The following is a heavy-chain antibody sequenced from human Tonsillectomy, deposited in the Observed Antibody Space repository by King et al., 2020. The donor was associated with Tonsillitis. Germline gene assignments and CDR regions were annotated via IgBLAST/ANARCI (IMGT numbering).Heavy chain of an antibody. CDR3: ASTPWIQLCGFDY. CDR2: VYYSGST. D-gene: IGHD5-18*01. CDR1: GGSISSSSYY. J-gene: IGHJ4*02. Sequence: LQLQESGPGLVKPSETLSLTCTVSGGSISSSSYYWGWIRQPPGQGLEWIGTVYYSGSTYYNPSLKSRVTISVDTSKNQFSLKLSSVTAADTAVYYCASTPWIQLCGFDYWGQGTLVTVSS. V-gene: IGHV4-39*07.